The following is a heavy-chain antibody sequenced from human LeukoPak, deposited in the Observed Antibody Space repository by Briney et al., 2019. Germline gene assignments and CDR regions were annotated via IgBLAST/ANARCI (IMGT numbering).Heavy chain of an antibody. CDR3: ARPSHDTSGYYFGF. CDR2: INGDGSDT. J-gene: IGHJ4*02. D-gene: IGHD3-22*01. V-gene: IGHV3-74*03. CDR1: GFTFGIYW. Sequence: GGSLRLSFAASGFTFGIYWMHWVRHAPGKGLVWVSHINGDGSDTTYADSVKGRFSISRDNAKNTLYLQMNSLRAEDTAVYYCARPSHDTSGYYFGFWGQGTPVTVSS.